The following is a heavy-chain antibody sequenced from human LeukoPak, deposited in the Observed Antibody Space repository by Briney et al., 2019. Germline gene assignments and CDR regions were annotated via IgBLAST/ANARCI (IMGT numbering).Heavy chain of an antibody. J-gene: IGHJ4*02. CDR3: ARDRYYDSSGYYYDY. CDR1: GYTFTSFG. D-gene: IGHD3-22*01. CDR2: ISAYNGNT. Sequence: ASVKVFCKTSGYTFTSFGISWVRQASGQGLEWMGWISAYNGNTNYAQKLQCRFTMTTDTSTSTAYMELRSLRSDDTAMYYCARDRYYDSSGYYYDYWGQGTLVTVSS. V-gene: IGHV1-18*01.